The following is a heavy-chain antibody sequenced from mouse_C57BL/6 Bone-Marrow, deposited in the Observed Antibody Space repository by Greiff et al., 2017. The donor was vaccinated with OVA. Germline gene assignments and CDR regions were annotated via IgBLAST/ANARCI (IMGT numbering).Heavy chain of an antibody. V-gene: IGHV1-69*01. CDR2: IDPSDSYT. CDR1: GYTFTSYW. J-gene: IGHJ4*01. Sequence: QVQLQQPGAELVMPGASVKLSCKASGYTFTSYWMHWVKQRPGQGLEWIGEIDPSDSYTNYNQKFKGKSTLTVDKSSSTAYLQLSSLTSEDSAVYYCARMGYAIDYWGQGTSVTVSS. CDR3: ARMGYAIDY.